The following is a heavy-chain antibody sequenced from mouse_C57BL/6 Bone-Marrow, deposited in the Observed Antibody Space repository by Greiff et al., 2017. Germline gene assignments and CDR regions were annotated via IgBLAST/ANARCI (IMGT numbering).Heavy chain of an antibody. J-gene: IGHJ1*03. CDR2: IYPRDGST. CDR1: GYTFTSYD. V-gene: IGHV1-85*01. CDR3: ARSYGSSYWYFDV. Sequence: VQLQQSGPELVKPGASVKLSCKASGYTFTSYDITWVKQRPGQGLEWIGWIYPRDGSTKYNEKFKGKATLTVDTSSSTAYMVLHSLTSEDSAVYFCARSYGSSYWYFDVWGTGTTVTVSS. D-gene: IGHD1-1*01.